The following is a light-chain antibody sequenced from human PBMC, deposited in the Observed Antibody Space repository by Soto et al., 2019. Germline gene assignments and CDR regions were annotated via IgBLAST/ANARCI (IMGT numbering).Light chain of an antibody. J-gene: IGLJ2*01. CDR1: SSDVGGYNF. Sequence: QSALTQPPSASGSPGQSVTISCTGTSSDVGGYNFVSWYQQHPGKAPKLMIYEFTKRPSGVPDRFSGSKSGNTASLTVSGLQAEDEADYYCSSYAGSNNYVSFGGGTKLTVL. CDR2: EFT. CDR3: SSYAGSNNYVS. V-gene: IGLV2-8*01.